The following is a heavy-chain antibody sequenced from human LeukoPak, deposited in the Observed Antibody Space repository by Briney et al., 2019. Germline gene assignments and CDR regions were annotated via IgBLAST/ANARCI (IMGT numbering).Heavy chain of an antibody. CDR2: MKTDGSAT. CDR1: GFTFSNFW. V-gene: IGHV3-7*01. D-gene: IGHD3-9*01. Sequence: GGSLRLSCAASGFTFSNFWISWVRQAPGKGLEWVANMKTDGSATYYADSVKGRFTISRDNAKNSLYLEINSLRVEDTVVYYCVRNLPGTGYWGQGTLVTVSS. CDR3: VRNLPGTGY. J-gene: IGHJ4*02.